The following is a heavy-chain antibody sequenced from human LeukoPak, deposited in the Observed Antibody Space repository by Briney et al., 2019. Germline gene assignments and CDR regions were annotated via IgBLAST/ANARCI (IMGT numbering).Heavy chain of an antibody. CDR3: ARDTHTAIDY. J-gene: IGHJ4*02. Sequence: PSETLSLTCTVSGGSISSYYWSWIRQPPGKGLEWIGYIYYSGSTNYNPSLKSRVTISVDTSKNQFSLKLSSVTAADTAVYYCARDTHTAIDYWGQGTLVTVSS. D-gene: IGHD5-18*01. CDR2: IYYSGST. V-gene: IGHV4-59*01. CDR1: GGSISSYY.